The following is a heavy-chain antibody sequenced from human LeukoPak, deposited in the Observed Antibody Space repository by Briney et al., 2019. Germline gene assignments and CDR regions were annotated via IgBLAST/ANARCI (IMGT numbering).Heavy chain of an antibody. D-gene: IGHD2-21*02. Sequence: PGGSLMLSCAASGFTFSSYGMDWVRQAPGKGLEWVAVISYDGSNKYYADSVKGRFTISRDNSKNTLYLQMNSLRAEDTAVYYCAKSPWATASFDYWGQGTLVTVSS. V-gene: IGHV3-30*18. CDR2: ISYDGSNK. CDR3: AKSPWATASFDY. J-gene: IGHJ4*02. CDR1: GFTFSSYG.